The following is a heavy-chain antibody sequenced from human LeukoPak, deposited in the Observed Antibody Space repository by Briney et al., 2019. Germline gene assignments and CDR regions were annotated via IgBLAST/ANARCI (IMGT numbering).Heavy chain of an antibody. CDR3: ARDHCSSTSCYTAWFDP. D-gene: IGHD2-2*02. CDR1: GYTFTSYG. Sequence: ASVKVSCKASGYTFTSYGISWVRQAPGRGLEWMGWISAYNGNTNYAQKLQGRVTMTTDTSTSTAYMELRSLRSDDTAVYYCARDHCSSTSCYTAWFDPWGQGTLVTVSS. V-gene: IGHV1-18*01. J-gene: IGHJ5*02. CDR2: ISAYNGNT.